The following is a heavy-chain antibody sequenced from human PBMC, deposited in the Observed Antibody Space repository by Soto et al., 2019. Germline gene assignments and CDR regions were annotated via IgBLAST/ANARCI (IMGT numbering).Heavy chain of an antibody. CDR2: ISNDGSSK. CDR1: GLTFNKYG. V-gene: IGHV3-30*18. Sequence: QVQLVESGGGVVQPGRSLRLSCAASGLTFNKYGMHWVRQAPGKGLEWVAIISNDGSSKYYADSVEGRFTVSRDNYKNPLYLQMNGLRAEDTAVYYCAKDNRGAVAVAYYLYHCGQGTLVTVSS. CDR3: AKDNRGAVAVAYYLYH. D-gene: IGHD6-19*01. J-gene: IGHJ4*02.